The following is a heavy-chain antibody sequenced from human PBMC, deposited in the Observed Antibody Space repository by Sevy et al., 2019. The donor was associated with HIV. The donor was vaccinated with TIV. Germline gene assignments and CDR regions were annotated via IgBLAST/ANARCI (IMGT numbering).Heavy chain of an antibody. Sequence: QSQTLSLTCAISGDSVSSNSAAWNWIRQSPSRGLEWLGRTYYRSKWYNDYAVSVKSRITINPDTSKNQFSLQLSSVTPEDPAVYNCERDRGSSLDWFDPWGQGTLVTVSS. V-gene: IGHV6-1*01. CDR2: TYYRSKWYN. CDR1: GDSVSSNSAA. D-gene: IGHD6-13*01. J-gene: IGHJ5*02. CDR3: ERDRGSSLDWFDP.